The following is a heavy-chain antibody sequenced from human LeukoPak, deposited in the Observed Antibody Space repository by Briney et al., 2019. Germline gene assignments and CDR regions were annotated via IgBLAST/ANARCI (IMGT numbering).Heavy chain of an antibody. CDR1: GDSVSSNSAA. CDR2: TYYRSKWYN. Sequence: SQTLSLTCAISGDSVSSNSAAWNWIRQSPSRGLEWLGRTYYRSKWYNDYAVSVKSRITINPDTSKNQFSLQLNSVTPEDTAVYYCARDRVLGPESVLLWFGESFDYWGQGTLVTVSS. D-gene: IGHD3-10*01. J-gene: IGHJ4*02. V-gene: IGHV6-1*01. CDR3: ARDRVLGPESVLLWFGESFDY.